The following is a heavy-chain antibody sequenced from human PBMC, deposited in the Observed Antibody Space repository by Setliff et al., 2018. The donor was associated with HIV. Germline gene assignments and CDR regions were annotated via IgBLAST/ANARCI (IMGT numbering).Heavy chain of an antibody. J-gene: IGHJ3*02. CDR1: GYSLTELS. D-gene: IGHD3-9*01. CDR3: ATSGFYDILTGPTPGVFDI. CDR2: FDPEDDET. V-gene: IGHV1-24*01. Sequence: GASVKVSCKVSGYSLTELSIHWVRQAPGEGLEWMGGFDPEDDETVYAEKFQGRVTMTEDTSTDTAYMALSRLRSEDTAMYYCATSGFYDILTGPTPGVFDIWGQGTMVTVSS.